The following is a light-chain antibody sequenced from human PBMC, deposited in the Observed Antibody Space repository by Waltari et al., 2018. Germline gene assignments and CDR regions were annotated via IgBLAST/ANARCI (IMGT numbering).Light chain of an antibody. J-gene: IGKJ5*01. CDR1: QSVSSN. Sequence: EIVMTQSPATLSVSPGETATLSCRASQSVSSNVAWYQKKPGQAPRLLIYDASTRATSIPAKFRGSGSGTEFTHTISSLQSEDIAVDYCPQYNRWPPITFGHGTRLEIK. V-gene: IGKV3-15*01. CDR3: PQYNRWPPIT. CDR2: DAS.